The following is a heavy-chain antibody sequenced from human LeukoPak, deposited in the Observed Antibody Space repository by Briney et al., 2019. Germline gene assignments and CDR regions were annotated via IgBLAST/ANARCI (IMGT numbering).Heavy chain of an antibody. CDR1: GFTFSSYA. D-gene: IGHD3-10*01. CDR3: ARDQSGYDYGMDV. Sequence: GGSLRLSCAASGFTFSSYAMHWVRQAPGKGLEWVAVISYDGSNKYYADSVKGRFTISRDNSKNTLYLQMNSLRAVDTAVYYCARDQSGYDYGMDVWGKGTTVTVSS. CDR2: ISYDGSNK. J-gene: IGHJ6*04. V-gene: IGHV3-30*04.